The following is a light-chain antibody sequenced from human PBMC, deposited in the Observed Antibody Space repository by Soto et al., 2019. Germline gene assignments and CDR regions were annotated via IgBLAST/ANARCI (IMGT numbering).Light chain of an antibody. CDR1: QGISTY. CDR3: QQSYSLRT. J-gene: IGKJ1*01. V-gene: IGKV1-39*01. Sequence: DIQMTQSPSSLSASVRDRVTITCRASQGISTYLNWYQQKPGKAPKLLIYAASSLQSGVPSRFSGSGSGTDFTLTISSLQPEDFATYYCQQSYSLRTFGQGTKVEIK. CDR2: AAS.